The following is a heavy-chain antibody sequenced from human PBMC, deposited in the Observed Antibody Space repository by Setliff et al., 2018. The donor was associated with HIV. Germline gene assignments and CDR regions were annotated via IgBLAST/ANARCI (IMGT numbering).Heavy chain of an antibody. J-gene: IGHJ6*02. CDR3: TRELNGHTSSHYYFGLDV. CDR1: GFAFSDYD. CDR2: IGTGGDT. V-gene: IGHV3-13*01. D-gene: IGHD6-6*01. Sequence: GLRRLSCATSGFAFSDYDFHWVRQVTGEGLEWVSAIGTGGDTYYADSVKGRFTISRENAKNSLYLQMNNVRAGDTAVYYCTRELNGHTSSHYYFGLDVWGQGTTVTVSS.